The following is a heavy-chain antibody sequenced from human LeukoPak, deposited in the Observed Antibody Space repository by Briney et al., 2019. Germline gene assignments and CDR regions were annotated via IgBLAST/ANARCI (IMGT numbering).Heavy chain of an antibody. V-gene: IGHV3-23*01. CDR3: AKMQGYFDL. CDR1: GFTFSSYG. J-gene: IGHJ2*01. CDR2: ITGSGDNT. Sequence: GGSLRLSCAASGFTFSSYGMHWVRQAPAKGLEWVSAITGSGDNTYYADSVKGRFTISRNNSKNTLYLQMNSLSAEDTAVYYCAKMQGYFDLWGRGTLVTVSS.